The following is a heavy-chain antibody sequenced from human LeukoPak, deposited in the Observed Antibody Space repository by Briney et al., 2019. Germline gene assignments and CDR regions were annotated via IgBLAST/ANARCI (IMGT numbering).Heavy chain of an antibody. CDR1: GYTFTSYD. CDR2: MNPNSGNT. V-gene: IGHV1-8*01. D-gene: IGHD4-17*01. Sequence: ASVKVSCKASGYTFTSYDINWVRQATGHRLEWMGWMNPNSGNTGYAQKFQGRVTMTRNTSISTAYMKLSSLRSEDTAVYYCARVDRDTVTVDYWGQGTLVTVSS. CDR3: ARVDRDTVTVDY. J-gene: IGHJ4*02.